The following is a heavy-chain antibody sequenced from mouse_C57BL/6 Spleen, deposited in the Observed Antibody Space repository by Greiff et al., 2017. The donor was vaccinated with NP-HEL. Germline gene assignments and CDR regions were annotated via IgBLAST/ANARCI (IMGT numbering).Heavy chain of an antibody. CDR3: ARFSNWGVGFAY. J-gene: IGHJ3*01. CDR1: GFTFTDYY. V-gene: IGHV7-3*01. D-gene: IGHD4-1*01. Sequence: EVKLVESGGGLVQPGGSLSLSCAASGFTFTDYYMSWVRQPPGKALEWLGFIRTKANGYTTEYSASVKGRFTISRDNSQSILYLQMNALRAEDSATYYCARFSNWGVGFAYWGQGTLVTVSA. CDR2: IRTKANGYTT.